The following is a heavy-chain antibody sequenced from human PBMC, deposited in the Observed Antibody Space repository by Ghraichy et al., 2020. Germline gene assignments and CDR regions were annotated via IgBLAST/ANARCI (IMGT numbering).Heavy chain of an antibody. Sequence: SETLSLTCAVSGGSISSSNWWSWVRQPPGKGLEWIGEIYHGGSINYNPSLKSRVTLSVDKSMRQSSLKLSSVTAADTAVYFCATMGPYCGGDCYFWGQGTLVTVSS. CDR2: IYHGGSI. CDR1: GGSISSSNW. CDR3: ATMGPYCGGDCYF. V-gene: IGHV4-4*02. J-gene: IGHJ4*02. D-gene: IGHD2-21*02.